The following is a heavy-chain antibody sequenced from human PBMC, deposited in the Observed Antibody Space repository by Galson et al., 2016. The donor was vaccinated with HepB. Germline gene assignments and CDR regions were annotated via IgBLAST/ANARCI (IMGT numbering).Heavy chain of an antibody. CDR1: GGTFSNYA. D-gene: IGHD3-22*01. CDR2: IIPIFGSA. V-gene: IGHV1-69*01. J-gene: IGHJ3*02. Sequence: QSGAEVKKPGESLKVSCKASGGTFSNYAITWGRQAPGQGLEWMGGIIPIFGSANYAQRFQGRITITADESTSTAYMELSSLRSDDTAVYYCARDPFTPVASGYYFPHAFDIWGQGTMVTVSS. CDR3: ARDPFTPVASGYYFPHAFDI.